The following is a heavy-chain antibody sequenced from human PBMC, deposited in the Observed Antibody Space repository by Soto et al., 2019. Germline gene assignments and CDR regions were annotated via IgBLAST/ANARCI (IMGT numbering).Heavy chain of an antibody. CDR2: ISGSGGST. V-gene: IGHV3-23*01. J-gene: IGHJ3*02. CDR3: AKIPHSSSWYLDAFDI. CDR1: GFTFSSYA. Sequence: EVHLLESGGGLVQPGGSLRLSCAASGFTFSSYAMSWVRQAPGKGLEWVSAISGSGGSTYYADSVKGRFTISRDNSKNTLYLQMNSLRAEDTAVYYCAKIPHSSSWYLDAFDIWGQGTMVTVSS. D-gene: IGHD6-13*01.